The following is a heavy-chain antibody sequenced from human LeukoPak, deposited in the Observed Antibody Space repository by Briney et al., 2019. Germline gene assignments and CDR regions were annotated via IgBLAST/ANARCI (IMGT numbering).Heavy chain of an antibody. CDR3: ARSPTYCTNGARYIPAYFDF. CDR1: GGSISSGSYY. D-gene: IGHD2-8*01. Sequence: TSETLSLTCTVSGGSISSGSYYWSWIRQPAWKGLEWIGRIYTSGSTNYNPSLKSRVTISVDTSKNQFSLKLSSVTAADTAVYYCARSPTYCTNGARYIPAYFDFWGKGTLVPVSS. J-gene: IGHJ4*02. CDR2: IYTSGST. V-gene: IGHV4-61*02.